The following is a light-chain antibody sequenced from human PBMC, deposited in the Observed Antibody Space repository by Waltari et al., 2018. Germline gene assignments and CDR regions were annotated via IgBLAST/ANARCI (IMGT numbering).Light chain of an antibody. J-gene: IGLJ2*01. CDR3: SSYTRSTTLVA. CDR2: EVS. Sequence: QSALTQPASVSGSPGQSITISCTGTSSDVGNYDYVSWYQQHPGKGPKLIIYEVSKRPSGVSNRFSGAKSGNTASLTVSGLQAEDEADYYCSSYTRSTTLVAFGGGTKLTVL. CDR1: SSDVGNYDY. V-gene: IGLV2-14*03.